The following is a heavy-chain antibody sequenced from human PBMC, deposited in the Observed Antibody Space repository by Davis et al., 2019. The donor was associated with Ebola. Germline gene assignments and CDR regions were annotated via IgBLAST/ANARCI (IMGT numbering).Heavy chain of an antibody. CDR3: ARGDTQLPFDY. V-gene: IGHV3-23*01. Sequence: GESLKISCAASGFTFSSYAMSWVRQAPGKGLEWVSAISGSGGSTYYADSVKGRFTISRDNAKNSLYLQMNSLRAEDTAVYYCARGDTQLPFDYWGQGTLVTVSS. J-gene: IGHJ4*02. CDR1: GFTFSSYA. CDR2: ISGSGGST. D-gene: IGHD1-7*01.